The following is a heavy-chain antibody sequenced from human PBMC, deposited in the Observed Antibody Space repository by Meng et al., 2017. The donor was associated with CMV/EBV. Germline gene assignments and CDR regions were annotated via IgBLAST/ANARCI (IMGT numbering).Heavy chain of an antibody. V-gene: IGHV2-5*01. CDR2: IYWNDDK. CDR1: FSHSTSGVG. Sequence: FSHSTSGVGVGWNRQPPGKALEWLALIYWNDDKRYSPSLKGRLAITKDTSKNQVVLTMTNMDPVDTATYYCAHSQDSGTFPVVYFDYWGQGTLVTVSS. D-gene: IGHD1-26*01. CDR3: AHSQDSGTFPVVYFDY. J-gene: IGHJ4*02.